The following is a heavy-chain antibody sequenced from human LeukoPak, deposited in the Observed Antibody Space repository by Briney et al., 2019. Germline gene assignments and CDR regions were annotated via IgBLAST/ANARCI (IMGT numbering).Heavy chain of an antibody. V-gene: IGHV4-34*01. CDR3: ARGSAMVRGVIITRLDY. Sequence: PSETLSLTCAVYGGSFSGYYWSWIRQPPGKGLEWIGEINHSGSTNYNPSLKSRVTISVDTSKNQFSLKLSSVTAADTAVYYCARGSAMVRGVIITRLDYWGQGTLVTVSS. CDR1: GGSFSGYY. D-gene: IGHD3-10*01. J-gene: IGHJ4*02. CDR2: INHSGST.